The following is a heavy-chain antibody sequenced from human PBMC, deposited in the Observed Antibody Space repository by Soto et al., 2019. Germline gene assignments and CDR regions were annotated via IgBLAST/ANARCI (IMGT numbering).Heavy chain of an antibody. D-gene: IGHD3-3*02. CDR3: ATIFGVVTSPYYYYGMDV. Sequence: EVQLLESGGGLVQPGGSLRLSCAASGFTFSSYAMSWVRQAPGKGLELVSAISGSGGSTYYADSVKGRFTISRDNSKNTLYLQMNRLRAEDTAVYYCATIFGVVTSPYYYYGMDVWGQGTTVTVSS. CDR2: ISGSGGST. CDR1: GFTFSSYA. J-gene: IGHJ6*02. V-gene: IGHV3-23*01.